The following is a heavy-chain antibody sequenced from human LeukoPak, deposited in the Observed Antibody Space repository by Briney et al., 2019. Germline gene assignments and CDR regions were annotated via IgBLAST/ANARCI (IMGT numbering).Heavy chain of an antibody. Sequence: GGSXRLSCAASGFTFSSYAMSWVRQXPGKGLEWVGRIKSKTDGGTTDYAAPVKGRFTISRDDSKNTLYLQMNSLKTEDTAVYYCTTQRSRITMVRGVIRSDHWGQGTLVTVSS. J-gene: IGHJ4*02. CDR1: GFTFSSYA. CDR3: TTQRSRITMVRGVIRSDH. V-gene: IGHV3-15*01. D-gene: IGHD3-10*01. CDR2: IKSKTDGGTT.